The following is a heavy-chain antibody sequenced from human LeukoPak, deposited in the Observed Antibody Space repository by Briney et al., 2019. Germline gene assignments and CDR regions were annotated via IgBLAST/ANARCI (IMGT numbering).Heavy chain of an antibody. CDR2: IYTSGST. CDR1: GGSISSYY. D-gene: IGHD6-13*01. V-gene: IGHV4-4*07. J-gene: IGHJ5*02. Sequence: PSETLSLTCTVSGGSISSYYWSWIRQPAGKGLEWIGRIYTSGSTNYNPSLKSRVTMSVDTSKNQFSLKLSSVTAADTAVYYCARGIDSSSWYNWFDPWGQGTLVTVSS. CDR3: ARGIDSSSWYNWFDP.